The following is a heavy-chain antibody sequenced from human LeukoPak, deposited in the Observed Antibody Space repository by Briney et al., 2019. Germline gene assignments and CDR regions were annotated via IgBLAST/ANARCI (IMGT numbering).Heavy chain of an antibody. CDR3: ARDFLSSWNAFDI. J-gene: IGHJ3*02. D-gene: IGHD6-13*01. V-gene: IGHV3-21*01. Sequence: GGSLRLSCAASGFTFSSYEMNWVRQAPGKGLEWVSSISSSSSYIYYANSVKGRFTISRDNAKNSLYLQMNSLRAEDTAVYYCARDFLSSWNAFDIWGQGTMVTVSS. CDR1: GFTFSSYE. CDR2: ISSSSSYI.